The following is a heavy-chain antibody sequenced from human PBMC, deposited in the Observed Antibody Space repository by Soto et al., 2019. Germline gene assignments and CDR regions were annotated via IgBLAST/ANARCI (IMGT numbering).Heavy chain of an antibody. CDR1: GFNFRSYG. D-gene: IGHD6-6*01. CDR2: ISDDGTNK. Sequence: GGSLRLSCAASGFNFRSYGMSWVRQAPGKGLEWVAVISDDGTNKDYADSVKGRFTISRDNSKNTLYLRMNSLRAEDTAVYYCAKEVSPSSIAARPVPYYFDYWGQGTLVTVSS. CDR3: AKEVSPSSIAARPVPYYFDY. J-gene: IGHJ4*02. V-gene: IGHV3-30*18.